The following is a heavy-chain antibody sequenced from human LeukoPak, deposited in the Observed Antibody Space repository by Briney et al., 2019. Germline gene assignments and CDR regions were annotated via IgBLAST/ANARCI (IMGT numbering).Heavy chain of an antibody. V-gene: IGHV4-38-2*01. CDR2: IYYSGST. Sequence: SETLSLTCAVSGYSISSGYYWGWIRQPPGKGLEWIGSIYYSGSTYYNPSLKSRVTISVDTSKNQFSLKLSSVTAADTAVYYCARTPDYGGETFFDYWGQGTLVTVSS. CDR3: ARTPDYGGETFFDY. J-gene: IGHJ4*02. D-gene: IGHD4-23*01. CDR1: GYSISSGYY.